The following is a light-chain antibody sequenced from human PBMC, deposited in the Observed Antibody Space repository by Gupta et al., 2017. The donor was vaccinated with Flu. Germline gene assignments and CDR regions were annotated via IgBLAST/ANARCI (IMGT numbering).Light chain of an antibody. CDR1: QSISSY. J-gene: IGKJ2*01. V-gene: IGKV1-39*01. CDR3: QQSDSNPMYT. CDR2: AAS. Sequence: DIQMTQSPSSLSASVGDRVTITCRASQSISSYLNWYQQKPGKAPKLLIYAASSWQSGVPSRFSGSGYGTDFTLTISSRQPEDFAAYYCQQSDSNPMYTFGQGTKVDIK.